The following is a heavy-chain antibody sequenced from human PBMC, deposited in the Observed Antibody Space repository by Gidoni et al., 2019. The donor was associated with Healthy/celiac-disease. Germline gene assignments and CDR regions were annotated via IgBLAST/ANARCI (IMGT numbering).Heavy chain of an antibody. V-gene: IGHV3-30*04. CDR1: GFTFSSYA. J-gene: IGHJ4*02. CDR3: ARAVEMATIGAY. Sequence: QVQLVASGGVVVQPGRSLRLSCAASGFTFSSYAMHWVRQAPGKGLEWVAVISYDGSNKYYADSVKGRFTISRDNSKNTLYLQMNSLRAEDTAVYYCARAVEMATIGAYWGQGTLVTVSS. D-gene: IGHD5-12*01. CDR2: ISYDGSNK.